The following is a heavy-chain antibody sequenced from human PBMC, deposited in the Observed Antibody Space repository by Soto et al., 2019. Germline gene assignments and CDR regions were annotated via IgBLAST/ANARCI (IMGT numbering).Heavy chain of an antibody. CDR2: ISVYNGHT. CDR1: GYTFTSYG. CDR3: ARDSTTGSDLPP. J-gene: IGHJ5*02. D-gene: IGHD1-1*01. Sequence: ASVKVSCKASGYTFTSYGINWVRQAPGQGLEWMGWISVYNGHTNYAQKLQGRVTMTTDTSTSTAYMELRSLRSDDTAVYYCARDSTTGSDLPPWGQGTLVTVSS. V-gene: IGHV1-18*01.